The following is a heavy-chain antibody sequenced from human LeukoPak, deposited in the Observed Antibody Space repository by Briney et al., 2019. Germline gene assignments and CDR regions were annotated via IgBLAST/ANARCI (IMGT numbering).Heavy chain of an antibody. Sequence: GASVKVSCKASGYTFTSYGISWVRQAPGQGLEWMGWISAYNGNTNYAQKLQGRVTMTTDTSTSTAYMELRSLRSDGTAVYYCARDRPSSWTIPPDYWGQGTLVTVSS. J-gene: IGHJ4*02. CDR2: ISAYNGNT. CDR3: ARDRPSSWTIPPDY. CDR1: GYTFTSYG. D-gene: IGHD6-13*01. V-gene: IGHV1-18*01.